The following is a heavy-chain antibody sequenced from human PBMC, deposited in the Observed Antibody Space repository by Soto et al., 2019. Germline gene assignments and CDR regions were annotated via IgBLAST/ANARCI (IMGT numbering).Heavy chain of an antibody. CDR2: ISSSSSYI. V-gene: IGHV3-21*01. J-gene: IGHJ3*02. CDR3: ARDLKPMIVVVRVFSGAFDI. CDR1: GFTFSSYS. D-gene: IGHD3-22*01. Sequence: EVQLVESGGGLVKPGGSLRLSCAASGFTFSSYSMNWVRQAPGKGLEWVSSISSSSSYIYYADSVKGRFTISRDNAKKSLYLQMNSLRGEDTAVYYCARDLKPMIVVVRVFSGAFDIWGQGTMVTVAS.